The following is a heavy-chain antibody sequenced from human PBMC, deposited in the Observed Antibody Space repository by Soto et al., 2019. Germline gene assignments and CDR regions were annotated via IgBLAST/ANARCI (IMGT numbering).Heavy chain of an antibody. V-gene: IGHV3-23*01. CDR1: GFTLTNYA. J-gene: IGHJ4*02. CDR2: ISSSGGNT. CDR3: ARGADGIYFDY. Sequence: ESGGVLVQPGGSLRLSCAASGFTLTNYAMSWVRQAPGKGLEWVSLISSSGGNTHYADSVKGRFTISRDKSRNTLYLQMNSLRAEDTAIYYCARGADGIYFDYWGQGTLVTVSS. D-gene: IGHD1-20*01.